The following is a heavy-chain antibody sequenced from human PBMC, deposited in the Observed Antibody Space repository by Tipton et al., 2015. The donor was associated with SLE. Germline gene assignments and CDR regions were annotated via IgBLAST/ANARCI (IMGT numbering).Heavy chain of an antibody. Sequence: TLSLTCTVSGDSISSSSYYWGWIRQPPGKGLERIGEINHSGSTNYNPSLKSRVTISVDTSKNQFSLKLSSVTAADTAVYYCARVLGGDDPLYYFDVWGRGTLVTVSS. CDR1: GDSISSSSYY. CDR2: INHSGST. CDR3: ARVLGGDDPLYYFDV. J-gene: IGHJ2*01. V-gene: IGHV4-39*07. D-gene: IGHD2-21*01.